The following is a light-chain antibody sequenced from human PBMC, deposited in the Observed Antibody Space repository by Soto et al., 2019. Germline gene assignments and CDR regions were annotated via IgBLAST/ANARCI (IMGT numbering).Light chain of an antibody. CDR3: QHSYANPRT. CDR2: GAS. J-gene: IGKJ1*01. Sequence: DIQLTQSPSSLSASVGDRVTITCRASQTIGIYLNWYHQKAGKAPKLLVFGASTLQSGVPPRFSGSGSGTEFTLSIGSLQPEDFATYYCQHSYANPRTFGQGTKVE. V-gene: IGKV1-39*01. CDR1: QTIGIY.